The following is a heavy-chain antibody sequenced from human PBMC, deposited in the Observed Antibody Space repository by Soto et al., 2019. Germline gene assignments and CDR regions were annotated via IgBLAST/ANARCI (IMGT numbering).Heavy chain of an antibody. CDR1: GFTFSSYA. J-gene: IGHJ6*02. CDR3: ARETPYSSSWNYYYYGMDV. V-gene: IGHV3-30-3*01. Sequence: GGSLRLSCAASGFTFSSYAMHWVRQAPGKGLEWVAVISYDGSNKYYADSVKGRFTISRDNSKNTLYLQMNSLRAEDTAVYYCARETPYSSSWNYYYYGMDVWGQGTTVTVSS. D-gene: IGHD6-13*01. CDR2: ISYDGSNK.